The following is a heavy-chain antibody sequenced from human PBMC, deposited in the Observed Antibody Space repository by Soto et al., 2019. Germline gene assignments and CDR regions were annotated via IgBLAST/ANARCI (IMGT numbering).Heavy chain of an antibody. J-gene: IGHJ5*02. CDR3: AKGFIRDCGGDCAVDT. V-gene: IGHV3-23*01. D-gene: IGHD2-21*02. CDR1: GFTFSSYT. CDR2: ISATGGST. Sequence: GGSLRLSCAASGFTFSSYTMSWVRQAPGKGLEWVSGISATGGSTYYADSVKGRFTFSRDNSKNTLYLQMNSLRAEDTAVYYCAKGFIRDCGGDCAVDTWGQGTLVTVSS.